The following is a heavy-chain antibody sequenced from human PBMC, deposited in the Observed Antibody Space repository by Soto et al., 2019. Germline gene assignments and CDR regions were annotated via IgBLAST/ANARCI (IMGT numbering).Heavy chain of an antibody. J-gene: IGHJ4*02. D-gene: IGHD4-17*01. CDR1: GGTFSSHS. Sequence: VQLMQSGAEVKKPGSSVKVSCKASGGTFSSHSINWVRQAPGQGREWMGGVISLFGTANYAHNFKGRVTITADQSTSTAYMELNSLRSDDTAVYYCAREVGYGDFSAALLDWGQGTRVTVSS. CDR2: VISLFGTA. CDR3: AREVGYGDFSAALLD. V-gene: IGHV1-69*01.